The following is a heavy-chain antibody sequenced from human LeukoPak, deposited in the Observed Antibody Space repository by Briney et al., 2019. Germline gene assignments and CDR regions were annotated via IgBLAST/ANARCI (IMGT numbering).Heavy chain of an antibody. CDR3: GRAGADSSGYYTIDY. CDR1: GGSISSDDYY. V-gene: IGHV4-30-4*01. D-gene: IGHD3-22*01. J-gene: IGHJ4*02. CDR2: IHYSGST. Sequence: SETLSLTCTVSGGSISSDDYYWSWIRQPPGKGLEWIGYIHYSGSTYYNPSLKSRVSISADTSKNQFSLRLSSVTAADTAVYYCGRAGADSSGYYTIDYWGQGTLVTVSS.